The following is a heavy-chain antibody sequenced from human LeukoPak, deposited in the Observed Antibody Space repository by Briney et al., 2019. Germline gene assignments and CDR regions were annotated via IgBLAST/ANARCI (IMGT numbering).Heavy chain of an antibody. J-gene: IGHJ4*02. CDR3: ARDFDKQWLGLIDY. CDR2: ISYDGSNK. Sequence: PGGSLRLSCAASGFTFSSYAMPWVRQAPGKGLEWVAVISYDGSNKYYADSVKGRFTISRDNSKNTLYLQMNSLRAEDTAVYYCARDFDKQWLGLIDYWGQGTLVTVSS. CDR1: GFTFSSYA. V-gene: IGHV3-30-3*01. D-gene: IGHD6-19*01.